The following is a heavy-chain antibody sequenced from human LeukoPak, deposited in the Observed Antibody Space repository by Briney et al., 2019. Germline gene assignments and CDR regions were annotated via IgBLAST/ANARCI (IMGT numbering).Heavy chain of an antibody. CDR1: GFIFSNYW. CDR2: INQDGSKE. Sequence: GGSLRLSCTASGFIFSNYWMTRVRQAPGKGLEWVAQINQDGSKEYYIDSVKARSSISRDNARNSLSLQMNSLRAEDTAVYYCVRDGGVSGYDLLDYWGQGTLVTVSS. V-gene: IGHV3-7*01. J-gene: IGHJ4*02. D-gene: IGHD5-12*01. CDR3: VRDGGVSGYDLLDY.